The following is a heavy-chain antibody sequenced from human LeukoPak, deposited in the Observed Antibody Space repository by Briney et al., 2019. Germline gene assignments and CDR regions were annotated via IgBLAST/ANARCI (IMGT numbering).Heavy chain of an antibody. Sequence: SETLSLTCAVYGGSFSGYYWSWIRQPPGKGLEWIGEINHSGSTNYNPSLKSRVTISVDTSKNQFSLKLSSVTAADTAVYYCARGRRLMVRGDGIDYWGQGTLVTVSS. CDR3: ARGRRLMVRGDGIDY. J-gene: IGHJ4*02. V-gene: IGHV4-34*01. CDR2: INHSGST. CDR1: GGSFSGYY. D-gene: IGHD3-10*01.